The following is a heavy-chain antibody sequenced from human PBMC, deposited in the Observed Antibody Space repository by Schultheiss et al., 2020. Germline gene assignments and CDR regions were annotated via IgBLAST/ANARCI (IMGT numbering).Heavy chain of an antibody. J-gene: IGHJ6*02. CDR2: ISYDGSNK. V-gene: IGHV3-30*18. D-gene: IGHD3-22*01. CDR3: AKALYYYDSSGYYYYYGMDV. CDR1: GFTFSSYG. Sequence: GESLKIACAASGFTFSSYGMHWVRQAPGKGLEWVAVISYDGSNKYYADSVKGRFTISRDNSKNTLYLQMNSLRAEDTAVYYCAKALYYYDSSGYYYYYGMDVWGQGTTVTVSS.